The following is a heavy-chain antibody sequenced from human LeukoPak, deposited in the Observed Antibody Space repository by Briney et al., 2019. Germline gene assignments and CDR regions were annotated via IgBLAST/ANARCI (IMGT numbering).Heavy chain of an antibody. CDR3: ARHTGFFGSSSGAFDF. CDR2: IYNTGSTDDT. Sequence: TLSLTRTFSGDSHVNYHWSSIRQPASKGLEGIGRIYNTGSTDDTDFNPSLKTRVAMSQDTSRNQFSLKLFSVTAANTATYSCARHTGFFGSSSGAFDFWGRGTLVTVSS. CDR1: GDSHVNYH. D-gene: IGHD3-3*01. J-gene: IGHJ2*01. V-gene: IGHV4-4*07.